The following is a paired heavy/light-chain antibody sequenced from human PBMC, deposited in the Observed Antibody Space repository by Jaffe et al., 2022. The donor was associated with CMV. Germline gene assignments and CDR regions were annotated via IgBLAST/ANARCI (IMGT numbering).Light chain of an antibody. CDR3: GTWDSSLSGGGV. CDR1: SSNIGNNY. J-gene: IGLJ3*02. CDR2: DNI. Sequence: QSVLTQPPSVSAAPGQNVTLSCSGSSSNIGNNYVSWYQQLPGTAPKLLIYDNIRRPSGIADRFSGSKSGTSATLAITGLQTGDEADYYCGTWDSSLSGGGVFGGGTKLTVL. V-gene: IGLV1-51*01.
Heavy chain of an antibody. Sequence: QFQLQESGPGLVKPSETLSLTCSVSGGSLSSNYWSWIRQPAGKGLQWIGRIYNSKTTFYNPSLKSRVTLSLDTSKNQFSLKLTSVTAADTAVYFCTRDRDYWSTADYWGQGTLVTVS. CDR2: IYNSKTT. CDR3: TRDRDYWSTADY. D-gene: IGHD3-3*01. V-gene: IGHV4-4*07. CDR1: GGSLSSNY. J-gene: IGHJ4*02.